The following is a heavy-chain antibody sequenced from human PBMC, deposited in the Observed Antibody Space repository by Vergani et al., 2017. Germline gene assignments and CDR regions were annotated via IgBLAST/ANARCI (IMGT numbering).Heavy chain of an antibody. CDR3: AKVKYRIAVAGGCDY. CDR2: IIPILGIA. V-gene: IGHV1-69*02. J-gene: IGHJ4*02. D-gene: IGHD6-19*01. CDR1: GGTFSSYT. Sequence: QVQLVQSGAEVKKPGSSVKVSCKASGGTFSSYTISWVRQAPGQGLEWMGRIIPILGIANYAQKFQGRVTITADKSTSTAYMELSSLRSEDTAVYYCAKVKYRIAVAGGCDYWGQGTLVTVSS.